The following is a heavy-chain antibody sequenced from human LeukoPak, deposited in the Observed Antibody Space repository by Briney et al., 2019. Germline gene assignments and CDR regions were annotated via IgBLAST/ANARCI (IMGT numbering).Heavy chain of an antibody. V-gene: IGHV4-59*01. CDR2: IYYSGST. CDR3: ARDSTTGYFQH. Sequence: SETLSLTCTVSGGSISSYYWSWIRQPPGKGLEWIGYIYYSGSTNYNPSLKSRVTISVDTSKNQFSLKLSSVTAADTAVYYCARDSTTGYFQHWGQGTLVAVSS. J-gene: IGHJ1*01. D-gene: IGHD2-8*02. CDR1: GGSISSYY.